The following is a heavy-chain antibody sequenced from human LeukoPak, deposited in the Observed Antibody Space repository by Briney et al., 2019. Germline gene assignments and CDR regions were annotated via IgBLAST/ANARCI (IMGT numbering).Heavy chain of an antibody. CDR1: GYTFTSYG. Sequence: SVKVSCKASGYTFTSYGISWVRQAPGQGLEWMGGIIPIFGTANYAQKFQGRVTITADESTSTAYMELSSLRSEDTTVYYCVRGAAPRRRDNYYYMDVWGKGTTVTVSS. CDR3: VRGAAPRRRDNYYYMDV. CDR2: IIPIFGTA. J-gene: IGHJ6*03. D-gene: IGHD6-6*01. V-gene: IGHV1-69*13.